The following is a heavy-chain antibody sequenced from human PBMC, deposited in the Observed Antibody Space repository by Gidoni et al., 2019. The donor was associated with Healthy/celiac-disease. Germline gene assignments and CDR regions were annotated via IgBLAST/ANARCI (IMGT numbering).Heavy chain of an antibody. Sequence: EVQLVESGGGLVQPGGSLRLSWSASGLPFSSYDMHWVRQAKGKGLGWVSAIGTAGDTDYPGSVKGRFTISRENAKNSLYLQMNSLRAGDTAVYYCARSDTAMKGDAFDIWGQGTMVTVSS. CDR2: IGTAGDT. V-gene: IGHV3-13*01. CDR1: GLPFSSYD. CDR3: ARSDTAMKGDAFDI. D-gene: IGHD5-18*01. J-gene: IGHJ3*02.